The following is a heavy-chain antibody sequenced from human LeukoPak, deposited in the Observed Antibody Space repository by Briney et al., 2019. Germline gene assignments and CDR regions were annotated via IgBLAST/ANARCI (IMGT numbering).Heavy chain of an antibody. D-gene: IGHD3-10*01. CDR1: GFTFSSYT. Sequence: GGSLRLSCAASGFTFSSYTMDWVRQAPGKGLEWVARISYAGSNNYYADSVKGRFTISSDNPNNTLYLQMDSLRAEDTAVYYCARAAHTTYVLGRYYYYAMDVWGQGTTVTVSS. V-gene: IGHV3-30-3*01. J-gene: IGHJ6*02. CDR2: ISYAGSNN. CDR3: ARAAHTTYVLGRYYYYAMDV.